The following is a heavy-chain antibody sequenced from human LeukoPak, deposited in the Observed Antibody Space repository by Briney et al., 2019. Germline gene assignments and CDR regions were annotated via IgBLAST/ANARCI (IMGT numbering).Heavy chain of an antibody. CDR1: GFTFSRFT. V-gene: IGHV3-23*01. CDR2: ISGSGGST. CDR3: AKDAPVNIVVVPAANS. Sequence: GGSLRLSCAASGFTFSRFTMNWVRQAPGKGLEWVSAISGSGGSTYYADSVEGRFTISRDNSKNTLYLQMNSLRAEDTAVYYCAKDAPVNIVVVPAANSWGQGTLVTVSS. J-gene: IGHJ4*02. D-gene: IGHD2-2*01.